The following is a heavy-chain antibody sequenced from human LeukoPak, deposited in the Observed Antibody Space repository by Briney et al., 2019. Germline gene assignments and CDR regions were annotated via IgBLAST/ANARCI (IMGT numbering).Heavy chain of an antibody. CDR3: APGRSSTTCYLLAY. D-gene: IGHD2-2*01. J-gene: IGHJ4*02. CDR1: GIPFSDYW. Sequence: GGSLSLSCAVSGIPFSDYWMTWVRQAPGKGLEWVANINQNGGENYYVDSVKGRFTISRDNTKNSVYLQMNSLRAEDTAAYYCAPGRSSTTCYLLAYGAQGTLSTVS. CDR2: INQNGGEN. V-gene: IGHV3-7*01.